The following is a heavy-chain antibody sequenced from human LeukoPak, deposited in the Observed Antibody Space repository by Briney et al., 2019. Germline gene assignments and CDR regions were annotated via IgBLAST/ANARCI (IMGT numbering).Heavy chain of an antibody. CDR1: GGSISSYY. CDR3: ARASGQYRGYFDY. Sequence: SETLSLTCTVSGGSISSYYWSWIRQPPGKGLEWIGYIYYSGSTNYNPSLKSRVTISVDTSKNQFSLKLNSVTAADTAVYYCARASGQYRGYFDYWGQGTLVTVSS. CDR2: IYYSGST. V-gene: IGHV4-59*01. J-gene: IGHJ4*02. D-gene: IGHD1-14*01.